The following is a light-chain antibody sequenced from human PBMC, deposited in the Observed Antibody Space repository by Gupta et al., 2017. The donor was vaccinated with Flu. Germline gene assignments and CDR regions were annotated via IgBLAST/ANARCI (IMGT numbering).Light chain of an antibody. V-gene: IGKV3-15*01. Sequence: DIVMTQSPATLSVSPGERATLSCSASQSVRSNLAWYQQKPGQAPRLLMYGASTRATAIPARFSGSGSGTEFTLTISSLQSEDFAVYYCQQYDNWPCTFGQGTKVEIK. J-gene: IGKJ2*02. CDR2: GAS. CDR1: QSVRSN. CDR3: QQYDNWPCT.